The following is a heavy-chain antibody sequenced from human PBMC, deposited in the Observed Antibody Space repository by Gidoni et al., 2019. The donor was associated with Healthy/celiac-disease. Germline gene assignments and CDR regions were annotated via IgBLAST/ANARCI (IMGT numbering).Heavy chain of an antibody. J-gene: IGHJ4*02. CDR2: ISWNSGSI. CDR3: AKDSLPWWDWNAPSFDY. V-gene: IGHV3-9*01. D-gene: IGHD1-1*01. CDR1: GFTFDDYA. Sequence: EVQLVESGGGLVQPGRSLRLSCAASGFTFDDYAMHWVRQAPGKGLEWVSGISWNSGSIGYADSVKGRFTISRDNAKNSLYLQMNSLRAEDTALYYCAKDSLPWWDWNAPSFDYWGQGTLVTVSS.